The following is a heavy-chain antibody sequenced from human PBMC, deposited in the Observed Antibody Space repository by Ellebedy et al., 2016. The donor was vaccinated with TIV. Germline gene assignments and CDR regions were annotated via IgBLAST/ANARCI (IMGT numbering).Heavy chain of an antibody. Sequence: ASVKVSCXASGYTFTGYYMHWVRQAPGQGLEWMGWINPNSGGTNYAQKFQGWVTMTRDTSISTAYMELSRLRSDDTAVYYCARGGYGDYLSYYYYGMDVWGQGTTVTVSS. CDR2: INPNSGGT. J-gene: IGHJ6*02. D-gene: IGHD4-17*01. CDR1: GYTFTGYY. V-gene: IGHV1-2*04. CDR3: ARGGYGDYLSYYYYGMDV.